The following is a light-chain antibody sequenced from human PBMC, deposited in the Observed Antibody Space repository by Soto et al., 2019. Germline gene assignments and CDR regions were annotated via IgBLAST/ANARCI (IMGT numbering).Light chain of an antibody. CDR1: AMEFGGSNF. V-gene: IGLV2-14*01. CDR3: SSYTSSSTLV. J-gene: IGLJ2*01. Sequence: QSALHRLASGFGFLDHGFPIPGTGTAMEFGGSNFVSWYQRHPGKAPKLMIYGARNGPSGVSNRFSGSKSGNTASLTISGLQAEDEADYYCSSYTSSSTLVFGGGTQLTVL. CDR2: GAR.